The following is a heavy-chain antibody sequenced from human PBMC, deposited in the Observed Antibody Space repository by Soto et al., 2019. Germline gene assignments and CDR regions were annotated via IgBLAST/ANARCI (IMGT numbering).Heavy chain of an antibody. CDR1: GGSISTSTYY. V-gene: IGHV4-30-4*01. D-gene: IGHD5-18*01. Sequence: SETLSLTCTVSGGSISTSTYYWSWIHQPPGKGLEWIAYIFYNGSPYYNPSLKSRVTISVDTSKNQFSLKLNSVTAADTAVYYCARGRGYSYGIDYWGQGTPVTVSS. CDR2: IFYNGSP. J-gene: IGHJ4*02. CDR3: ARGRGYSYGIDY.